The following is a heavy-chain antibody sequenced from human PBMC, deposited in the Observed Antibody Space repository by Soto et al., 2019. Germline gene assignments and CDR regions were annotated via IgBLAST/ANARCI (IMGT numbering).Heavy chain of an antibody. D-gene: IGHD3-22*01. CDR3: ARLGGYYQSLDT. Sequence: PSETLYLTWTVSGGTISSYYWSWIRQPPGKGLEWIGYIYYSGSTNYNPSLKSRVTISVDTSKNQFSLKLSSVTAADTAFYYCARLGGYYQSLDTWGQGTLVTVSS. V-gene: IGHV4-59*01. CDR1: GGTISSYY. CDR2: IYYSGST. J-gene: IGHJ5*02.